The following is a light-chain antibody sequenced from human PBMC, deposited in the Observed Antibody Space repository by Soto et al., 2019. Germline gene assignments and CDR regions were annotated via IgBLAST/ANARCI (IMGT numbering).Light chain of an antibody. CDR3: QHYNSYSEA. CDR1: QTISSW. J-gene: IGKJ1*01. CDR2: KAS. Sequence: DLQMTQSPSTLSGSVGARVTITCRASQTISSWLAWYQQKPGKAPKLLIYKASTLKSGVPSRFSVSESGTELTITISSLQPDDCETYYCQHYNSYSEAFGQGTKVDIK. V-gene: IGKV1-5*03.